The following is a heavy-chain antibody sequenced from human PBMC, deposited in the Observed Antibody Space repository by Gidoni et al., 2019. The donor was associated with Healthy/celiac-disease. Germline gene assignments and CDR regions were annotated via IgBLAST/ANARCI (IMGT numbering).Heavy chain of an antibody. Sequence: EVPLVQSGAAVKTPGESLRISCQGSGYSFTSYWISWVRQVPGKGLEWMGRIDPSDSYTNYSPSFQGHVTISADKSISTAYLQWSSLKASDTAMYYCARLVIQKKNWFDPWGQGTLVTVSS. D-gene: IGHD3-9*01. CDR3: ARLVIQKKNWFDP. V-gene: IGHV5-10-1*03. CDR2: IDPSDSYT. CDR1: GYSFTSYW. J-gene: IGHJ5*02.